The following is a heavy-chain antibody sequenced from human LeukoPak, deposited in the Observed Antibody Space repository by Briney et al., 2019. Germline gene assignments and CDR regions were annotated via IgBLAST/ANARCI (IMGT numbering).Heavy chain of an antibody. J-gene: IGHJ3*02. D-gene: IGHD2-15*01. CDR1: GYTFTGYY. Sequence: ASVKVSCKASGYTFTGYYMHWVRQATGQGLEWMGWINPNSGGTNYAQKFQGRVTMTRDTSISTAYMELSRLRSDDTAVYYCARSRGGVVAATRTGNAFDIWGQGTMVTVSS. CDR3: ARSRGGVVAATRTGNAFDI. CDR2: INPNSGGT. V-gene: IGHV1-2*02.